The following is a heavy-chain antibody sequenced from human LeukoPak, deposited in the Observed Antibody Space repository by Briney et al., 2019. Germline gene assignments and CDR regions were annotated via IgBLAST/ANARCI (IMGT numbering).Heavy chain of an antibody. CDR2: INHSGST. Sequence: SETLSLTCAVYGGSFSGYYWSWIRQPPGKGLEWIGEINHSGSTNYNPSLKSRVTISVDTSKNQFSLKLSSVTAADTAVYYCARGNGYWGQGTLVTVSS. CDR3: ARGNGY. CDR1: GGSFSGYY. J-gene: IGHJ4*02. V-gene: IGHV4-34*01.